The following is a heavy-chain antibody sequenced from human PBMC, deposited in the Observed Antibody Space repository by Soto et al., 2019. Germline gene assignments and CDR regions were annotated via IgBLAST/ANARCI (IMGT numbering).Heavy chain of an antibody. V-gene: IGHV5-51*01. CDR2: IYPGDSDT. D-gene: IGHD5-12*01. CDR3: ARQNSGYDYLVYYYGMDV. Sequence: GESLKISCKGSGYSFTSYWIGWVRQMPGKGLEWMGIIYPGDSDTRYSPSFQGQVTISADKSISTAYLQWSSLKASDTAMYYCARQNSGYDYLVYYYGMDVWGQGTTVTVSS. CDR1: GYSFTSYW. J-gene: IGHJ6*02.